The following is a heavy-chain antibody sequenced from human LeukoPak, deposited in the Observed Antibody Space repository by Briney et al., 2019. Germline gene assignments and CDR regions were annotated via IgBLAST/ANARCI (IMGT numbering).Heavy chain of an antibody. CDR2: ISAYNGNT. CDR1: GYTFTSYG. Sequence: GAAVTVSCMASGYTFTSYGMSWVGQAPGEGREGMGWISAYNGNTNYAQRLQGSVTITTDKATRTASMELRSLRSDDTAVYYCARDTAGGSSDFDYWGQGTLVTVSS. J-gene: IGHJ4*02. V-gene: IGHV1-18*01. D-gene: IGHD2-15*01. CDR3: ARDTAGGSSDFDY.